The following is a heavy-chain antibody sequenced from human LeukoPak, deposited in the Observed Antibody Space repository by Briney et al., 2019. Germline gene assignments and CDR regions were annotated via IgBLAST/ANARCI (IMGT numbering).Heavy chain of an antibody. J-gene: IGHJ4*02. Sequence: PSETLSLTCSVSGGSISSYYWSWIRQPPGKGLEWIGSIYYSGSTYYNPSLKSRVTISVDTSKNQFSLKLSSVTAADTAVYYCAREGYCSGGSCYLWGQGTLVTVSS. CDR3: AREGYCSGGSCYL. CDR2: IYYSGST. CDR1: GGSISSYY. D-gene: IGHD2-15*01. V-gene: IGHV4-59*12.